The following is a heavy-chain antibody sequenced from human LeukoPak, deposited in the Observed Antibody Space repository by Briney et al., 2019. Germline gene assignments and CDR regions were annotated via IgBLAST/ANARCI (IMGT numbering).Heavy chain of an antibody. CDR2: LSYTGKT. J-gene: IGHJ4*02. D-gene: IGHD2/OR15-2a*01. CDR1: GVSVSTSH. CDR3: SEGYFEPFDH. Sequence: SETLSLTCNVSGVSVSTSHWNWIRQRPGKGLEWIGCLSYTGKTDYNPSLKSRVSISLGSSNSHFSLKLTSVTAADTAVYYCSEGYFEPFDHWGQGSLVTVSS. V-gene: IGHV4-59*02.